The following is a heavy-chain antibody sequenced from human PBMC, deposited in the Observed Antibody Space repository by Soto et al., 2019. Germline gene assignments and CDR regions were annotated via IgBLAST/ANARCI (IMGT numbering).Heavy chain of an antibody. J-gene: IGHJ3*02. V-gene: IGHV3-53*04. CDR1: GFTVINNY. D-gene: IGHD3-10*01. CDR3: ASGITMVRGVTIDAFDI. Sequence: GGSLRHSCAASGFTVINNYISWVRQAQGKGLEWVSVIYSGGSTYYADSVKGRFTISRHNSKNTLYLQMNSLRAEDTAVYYCASGITMVRGVTIDAFDIWGQGTMVTVSS. CDR2: IYSGGST.